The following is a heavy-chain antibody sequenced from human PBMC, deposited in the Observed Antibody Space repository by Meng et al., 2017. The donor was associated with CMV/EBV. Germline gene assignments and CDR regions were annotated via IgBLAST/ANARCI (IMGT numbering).Heavy chain of an antibody. J-gene: IGHJ5*02. CDR1: GYTFTTYG. CDR2: ISAYNGNT. Sequence: SGYTFTTYGISWVRQATGQGLEWMGWISAYNGNTNYAQRIQGRVTMTTDTSRSTAYMELRSLRYDDTAVYYCARDLIAVRPGWFDPWGQGTLVTVSS. CDR3: ARDLIAVRPGWFDP. D-gene: IGHD6-6*01. V-gene: IGHV1-18*01.